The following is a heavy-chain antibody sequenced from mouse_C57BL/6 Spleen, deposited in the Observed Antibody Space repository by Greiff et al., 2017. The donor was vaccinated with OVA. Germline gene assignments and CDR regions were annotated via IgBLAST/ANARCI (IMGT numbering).Heavy chain of an antibody. CDR1: GFTFSDYY. D-gene: IGHD2-3*01. Sequence: VKLMESEGGLVQPGSSMKLSCTASGFTFSDYYMAWVRQVPEKGLEWVANINYDGSSTYYLDSLKSRFISSRDNAKNILYLQMSSLKSEDTATYYCARDRIYDGYYGCYFDVWGTGTTVTVSS. CDR2: INYDGSST. J-gene: IGHJ1*03. CDR3: ARDRIYDGYYGCYFDV. V-gene: IGHV5-16*01.